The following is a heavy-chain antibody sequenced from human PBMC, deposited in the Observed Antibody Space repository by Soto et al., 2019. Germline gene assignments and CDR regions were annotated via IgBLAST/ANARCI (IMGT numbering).Heavy chain of an antibody. CDR3: AAEGYYDSKSRFPGAFDI. J-gene: IGHJ3*02. Sequence: SVKVSCTASGGTCSRYAISWVRQAPGQGLEWIGWIVPIFGTANYAQKFQVRVTITRDMSTSTAYMELSSLRSEDTAVYYCAAEGYYDSKSRFPGAFDIWGQGTMVTVSS. V-gene: IGHV1-69*05. D-gene: IGHD3-22*01. CDR2: IVPIFGTA. CDR1: GGTCSRYA.